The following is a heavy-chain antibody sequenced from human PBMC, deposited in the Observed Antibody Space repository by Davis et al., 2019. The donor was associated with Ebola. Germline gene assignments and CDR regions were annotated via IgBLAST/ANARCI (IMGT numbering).Heavy chain of an antibody. CDR2: VILKSGAT. V-gene: IGHV1-2*06. D-gene: IGHD4-11*01. CDR3: ARGHNYAHEY. CDR1: GYTFTDYN. J-gene: IGHJ4*02. Sequence: ASVPVSCMASGYTFTDYNIHWMRQAPGQGLEWLGRVILKSGATNYPQKFQGRVTMTRDTSISTVYMELSSLRYDDTADYYCARGHNYAHEYWGQGTLVTVSS.